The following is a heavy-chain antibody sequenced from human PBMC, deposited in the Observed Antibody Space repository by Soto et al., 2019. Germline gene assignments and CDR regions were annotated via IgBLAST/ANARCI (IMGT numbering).Heavy chain of an antibody. D-gene: IGHD6-19*01. CDR2: FYSSGSI. V-gene: IGHV4-31*02. CDR1: GYFIGAGGYY. J-gene: IGHJ5*02. CDR3: ARMYSSGSGWFHP. Sequence: SETLSLTCFVSGYFIGAGGYYWSWIRHHPGKSLEWIGSFYSSGSIIYNPSLRSRVSISGDMSTNQFSMSLTSVTAADTARYYCARMYSSGSGWFHPWGQGTLVTVSS.